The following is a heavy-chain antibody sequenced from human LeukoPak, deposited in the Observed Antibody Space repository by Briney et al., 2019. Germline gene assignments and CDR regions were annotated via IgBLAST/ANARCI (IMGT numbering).Heavy chain of an antibody. CDR2: ISAYNGNT. D-gene: IGHD3-10*01. CDR3: ARAGSMVRGVITGNNWFDP. V-gene: IGHV1-18*01. CDR1: GYTFTSYG. J-gene: IGHJ5*02. Sequence: ASVKVSCKASGYTFTSYGISWVRQAPGQGLEWMGWISAYNGNTNYAQKLQGRVTMTTDTSTSTAYMELRSLRSDDTAVYYCARAGSMVRGVITGNNWFDPWGQGTLVTVSS.